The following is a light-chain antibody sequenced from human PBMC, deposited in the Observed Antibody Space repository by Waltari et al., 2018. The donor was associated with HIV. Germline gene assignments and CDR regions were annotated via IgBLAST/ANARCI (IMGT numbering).Light chain of an antibody. CDR2: EVS. Sequence: QSALTQPPSVSASPGQSVNISCTGTSSDVGTYNRVSWYQQPPGTAPKVVIYEVSNRPSGVPDRFSGSKSGNTASLTISGLQAEDEADYYCSSFTTSSTLIFGGGTRLTVL. J-gene: IGLJ2*01. CDR1: SSDVGTYNR. CDR3: SSFTTSSTLI. V-gene: IGLV2-18*02.